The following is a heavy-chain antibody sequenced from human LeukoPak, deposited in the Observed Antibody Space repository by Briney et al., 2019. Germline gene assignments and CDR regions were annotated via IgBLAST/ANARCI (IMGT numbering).Heavy chain of an antibody. CDR2: ISSSGSTI. D-gene: IGHD3-10*01. V-gene: IGHV3-11*01. CDR1: GFTFSDYY. Sequence: PGGSLRLSCAASGFTFSDYYMSWIRQAPGKGLEWVSYISSSGSTIYYADSVKGRFTISRDNSKNTLFLQMNSLRAEDTAIFYCAKARLLWFGESPDNDAFDIWGQGTMVTVSS. J-gene: IGHJ3*02. CDR3: AKARLLWFGESPDNDAFDI.